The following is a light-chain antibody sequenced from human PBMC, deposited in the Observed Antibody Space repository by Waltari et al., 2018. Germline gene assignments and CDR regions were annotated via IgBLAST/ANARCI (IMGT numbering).Light chain of an antibody. CDR1: SGHSSNI. J-gene: IGLJ3*02. V-gene: IGLV4-69*01. Sequence: QLVLTQSPSASASLGASVKLTCTLSSGHSSNIIAWHQQQPEKGPRSLMKVNSDGSHSKGDWIPDRFSGSSSGAERYLTISSLQSEDEADYYCQTGGHGTWVFGGGTKLTVL. CDR2: VNSDGSH. CDR3: QTGGHGTWV.